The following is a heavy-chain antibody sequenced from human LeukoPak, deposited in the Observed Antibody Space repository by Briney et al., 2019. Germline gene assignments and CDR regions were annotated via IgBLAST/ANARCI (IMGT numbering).Heavy chain of an antibody. CDR3: ARLEGTIFGVVDF. Sequence: PSETLSLTCAVPGYSISSGYYWGWIRQPPGKGLEWIGSIYHSGSACYNPSLKSRVTISVDTSKNQFSLKLSSVTAADTAVYYCARLEGTIFGVVDFWGQGTLVTVSS. CDR2: IYHSGSA. D-gene: IGHD3-3*01. V-gene: IGHV4-38-2*01. CDR1: GYSISSGYY. J-gene: IGHJ4*02.